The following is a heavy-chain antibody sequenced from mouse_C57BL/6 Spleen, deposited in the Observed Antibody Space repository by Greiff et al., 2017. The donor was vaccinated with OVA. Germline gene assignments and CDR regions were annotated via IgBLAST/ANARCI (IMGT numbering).Heavy chain of an antibody. J-gene: IGHJ3*01. CDR1: GYSFTDYN. Sequence: QPPQPGPALFNPVASVKISCKASGYSFTDYNMNWVKQSNGKSLEWIGVINPNYGTTSYNQKFKGKATLTVDQSSSTAYMQLNSLTSEDSAVYYCARRDDYDAWFAYWGQGTLVTVSA. V-gene: IGHV1-39*01. CDR3: ARRDDYDAWFAY. CDR2: INPNYGTT. D-gene: IGHD2-4*01.